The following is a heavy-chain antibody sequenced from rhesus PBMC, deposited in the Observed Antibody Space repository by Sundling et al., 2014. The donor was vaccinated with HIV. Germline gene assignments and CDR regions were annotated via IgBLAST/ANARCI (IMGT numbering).Heavy chain of an antibody. CDR1: GFTFGSYG. J-gene: IGHJ6*01. Sequence: QVQLVQSGTDVKKPGASVKVSCKASGFTFGSYGINWVRQAPGQGLEWMGMIMPLDGTTNYAEKFQGRVTITADMSTKTAYMEVNSLRSEDTAVHYCARGRYDYGLDSWGQGVVVTVSS. CDR3: ARGRYDYGLDS. V-gene: IGHV1-198*02. D-gene: IGHD3-40*01. CDR2: IMPLDGTT.